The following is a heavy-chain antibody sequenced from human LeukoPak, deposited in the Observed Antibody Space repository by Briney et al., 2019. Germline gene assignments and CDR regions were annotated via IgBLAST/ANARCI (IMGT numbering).Heavy chain of an antibody. V-gene: IGHV1-18*01. CDR1: GYTFTSYG. J-gene: IGHJ5*02. CDR3: ARDYLPGSGRYSWFDP. D-gene: IGHD1-26*01. Sequence: GASVKVSCKASGYTFTSYGISWVRQAPGQVLEWMGWISAYNGNTNYAQKLQGRVTMTTDTSTSTAYMELRSLRSDDTAVYYCARDYLPGSGRYSWFDPWGQGTLVTVSS. CDR2: ISAYNGNT.